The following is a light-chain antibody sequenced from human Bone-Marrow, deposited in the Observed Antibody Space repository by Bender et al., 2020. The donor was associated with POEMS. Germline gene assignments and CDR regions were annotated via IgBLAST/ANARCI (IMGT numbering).Light chain of an antibody. J-gene: IGLJ3*02. CDR3: NAYTSSSAWV. Sequence: QSALTQPASVSGSPGQSITISCTGTSSDVGSYNLVSWYQQHPGKVPKLMIYDVTHRPSGVSSRFSGSKSGDAASLTISGLQAEDDADYYCNAYTSSSAWVFGGGTKVTVL. CDR2: DVT. V-gene: IGLV2-14*02. CDR1: SSDVGSYNL.